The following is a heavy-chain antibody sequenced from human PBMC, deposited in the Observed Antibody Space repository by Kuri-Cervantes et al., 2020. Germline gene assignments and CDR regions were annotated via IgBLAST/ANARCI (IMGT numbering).Heavy chain of an antibody. V-gene: IGHV3-30*02. J-gene: IGHJ6*03. D-gene: IGHD6-19*01. CDR2: IRYDGINQ. CDR1: GFTFSSYW. CDR3: VKDRAVAGTFYYYYMDV. Sequence: GGSLRLSCAASGFTFSSYWMHWVRQAPGKGLVWVAYIRYDGINQFYIDSVRGRFTISRDNAKNTLYLQMSSLKPEDTAVYYCVKDRAVAGTFYYYYMDVWGKGTTVTVSS.